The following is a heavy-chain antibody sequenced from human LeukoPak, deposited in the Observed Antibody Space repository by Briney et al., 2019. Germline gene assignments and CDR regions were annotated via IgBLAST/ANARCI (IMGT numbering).Heavy chain of an antibody. CDR1: GYTFTSHY. Sequence: ASVKVSCKASGYTFTSHYVHWLRQAPGQGLEWMGIINPSGGYTSYAKKFRARVTMTRDTSTSTVYMELSSLRSEDTAVYYCARDDCRGGSCYAGNLWGRGTLVTVSS. CDR3: ARDDCRGGSCYAGNL. J-gene: IGHJ2*01. V-gene: IGHV1-46*01. D-gene: IGHD2-15*01. CDR2: INPSGGYT.